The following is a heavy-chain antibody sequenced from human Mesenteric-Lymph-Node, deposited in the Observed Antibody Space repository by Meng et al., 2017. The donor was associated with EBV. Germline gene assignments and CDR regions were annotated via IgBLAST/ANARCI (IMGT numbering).Heavy chain of an antibody. J-gene: IGHJ4*02. Sequence: VGLLGFGGALVQPGGSLSLSCAASGFTFTSYAMSWVRQAPGKGLVWVSRINDDETITTYADSVKGRLTISRDNTKSTLYLQMNSLKVEDTAVYYCARVAAAGANFDYWGRGTLVTVSS. CDR2: INDDETIT. V-gene: IGHV3-74*02. CDR1: GFTFTSYA. CDR3: ARVAAAGANFDY. D-gene: IGHD6-13*01.